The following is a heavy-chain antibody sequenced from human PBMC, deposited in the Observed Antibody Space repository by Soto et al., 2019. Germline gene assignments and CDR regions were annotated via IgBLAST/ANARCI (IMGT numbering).Heavy chain of an antibody. D-gene: IGHD6-19*01. CDR2: IYSGGST. CDR1: GFDVTNKY. J-gene: IGHJ4*02. V-gene: IGHV3-53*04. CDR3: ARDRVSSGWYTGFEY. Sequence: EVQLVESGGGLVQPGGSLRLSCTASGFDVTNKYISWVRQAPGKGLEWVSVIYSGGSTYYADSVKGRFTISRHDSKNTLYLQMNSLRNEDTAVDYCARDRVSSGWYTGFEYWGQGTLVTVSS.